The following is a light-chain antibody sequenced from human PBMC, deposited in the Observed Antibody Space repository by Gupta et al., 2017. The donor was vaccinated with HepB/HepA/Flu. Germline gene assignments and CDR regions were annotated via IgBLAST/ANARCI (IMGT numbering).Light chain of an antibody. CDR3: AAWHDSVDAPV. V-gene: IGLV1-44*01. CDR2: HND. J-gene: IGLJ2*01. CDR1: TSNIGVNT. Sequence: QSVLTPPPSASGTPRQMVSISCSGSTSNIGVNTVNWYQHLPGSAPKLLIYHNDQRPSGVPDRFSASKSGTSASLAISGLQSGDEADYYCAAWHDSVDAPVFGGGTKLTVL.